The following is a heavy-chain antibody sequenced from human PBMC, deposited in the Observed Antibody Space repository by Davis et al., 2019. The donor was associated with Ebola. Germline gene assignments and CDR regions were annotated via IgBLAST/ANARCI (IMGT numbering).Heavy chain of an antibody. CDR1: GFTFDDYA. CDR2: ISWNSGSI. CDR3: AKGAGWLLFGYGMDV. D-gene: IGHD3-3*01. Sequence: PGGSLRLSCAASGFTFDDYAMHWVRQAPGKGLEWVSGISWNSGSIGYADSVKGRFTISRDNAKNSLYLQMNSLRAEDMALYYCAKGAGWLLFGYGMDVWGQGTTVTVSS. J-gene: IGHJ6*02. V-gene: IGHV3-9*03.